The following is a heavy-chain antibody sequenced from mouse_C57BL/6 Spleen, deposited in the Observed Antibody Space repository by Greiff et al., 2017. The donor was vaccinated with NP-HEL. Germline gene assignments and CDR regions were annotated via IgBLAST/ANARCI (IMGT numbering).Heavy chain of an antibody. CDR1: GYTFTNYW. V-gene: IGHV1-63*01. J-gene: IGHJ4*01. Sequence: VQLQQSGAELVRPGTSVKMSCKASGYTFTNYWIGWAKQRPGHGLEWIGDIYPGGGYTNYNEKFKGKATLTADKSSSTAYMQFSSLTSEDSAIYYCARWEGDRTDYAMDYWGQGTSVTVSS. CDR3: ARWEGDRTDYAMDY. CDR2: IYPGGGYT. D-gene: IGHD3-2*01.